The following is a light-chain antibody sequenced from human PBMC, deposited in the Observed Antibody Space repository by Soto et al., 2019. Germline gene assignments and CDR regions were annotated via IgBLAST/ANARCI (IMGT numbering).Light chain of an antibody. CDR2: GAS. CDR1: QSVDSN. V-gene: IGKV3-15*01. CDR3: QQYYNTPRT. Sequence: EIVMTQSPATLSVSPGERATLSCRASQSVDSNLAWYQQKPGQTPRLLISGASTRATGIPARFSGSGSGTDFTLTISSLQAEDVAVYYCQQYYNTPRTFGQGTKVDIK. J-gene: IGKJ1*01.